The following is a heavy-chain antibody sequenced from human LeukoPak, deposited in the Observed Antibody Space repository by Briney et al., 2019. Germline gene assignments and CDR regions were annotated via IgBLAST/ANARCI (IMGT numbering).Heavy chain of an antibody. Sequence: GGSLRLSCAASGFTFSSYWMSWVRQAPGKGLEWVANIKQDGSEKYYVDSVKGRFTISRDNAKNSLYLQMNSLRAEDTAVYDCARDLTDYGDFISYWGQGTLVTVSS. CDR2: IKQDGSEK. J-gene: IGHJ4*02. CDR1: GFTFSSYW. D-gene: IGHD4-17*01. V-gene: IGHV3-7*01. CDR3: ARDLTDYGDFISY.